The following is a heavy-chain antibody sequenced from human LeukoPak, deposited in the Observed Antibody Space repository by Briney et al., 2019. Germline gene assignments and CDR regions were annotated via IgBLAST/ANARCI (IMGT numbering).Heavy chain of an antibody. CDR2: INPSGGST. J-gene: IGHJ4*02. Sequence: GASVKVSCKASGYTFTNYYIHWVRQAPGQGREWMGIINPSGGSTNYIQRFQGRVTMTRDTSTSTVYMELSSLKSGDTAVYYCARIPSGSYRYFDYWGQGTLVTVSS. CDR1: GYTFTNYY. CDR3: ARIPSGSYRYFDY. V-gene: IGHV1-46*01. D-gene: IGHD1-26*01.